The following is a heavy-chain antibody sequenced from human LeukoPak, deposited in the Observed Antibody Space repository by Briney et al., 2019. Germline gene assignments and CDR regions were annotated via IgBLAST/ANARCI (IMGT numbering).Heavy chain of an antibody. V-gene: IGHV1-2*06. CDR3: AKDHSGRYEH. D-gene: IGHD3-10*01. CDR1: GYTFTDSY. CDR2: LHPNTGDT. J-gene: IGHJ1*01. Sequence: GASVKVSCKASGYTFTDSYIHWVRQAPGQGLEWMGLLHPNTGDTFYAQKFRGRVTLTRDTSISTAYMELNRLTSDDTAVYYCAKDHSGRYEHWAQGTLVTISS.